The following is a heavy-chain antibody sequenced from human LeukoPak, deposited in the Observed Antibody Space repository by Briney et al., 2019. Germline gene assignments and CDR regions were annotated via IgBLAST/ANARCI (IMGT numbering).Heavy chain of an antibody. CDR3: ARLTRYSSSWYHPQGPRAPHFYYYYMDV. J-gene: IGHJ6*03. V-gene: IGHV1-3*03. CDR2: INAGNGNT. D-gene: IGHD6-13*01. Sequence: ASVKVSCKASGYTFTSYAMHWVRQAPGQRLEWMGWINAGNGNTKYSQEFQGRVTITRDTSASTAYMELSSLRSEDMAVYYCARLTRYSSSWYHPQGPRAPHFYYYYMDVWGKGTTVTISS. CDR1: GYTFTSYA.